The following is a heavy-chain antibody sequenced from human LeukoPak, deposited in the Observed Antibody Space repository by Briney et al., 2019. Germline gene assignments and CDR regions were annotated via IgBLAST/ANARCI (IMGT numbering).Heavy chain of an antibody. CDR2: IYYSGST. Sequence: PSETLSLTCTVSGGSISSSSYYWGWIRQPPGKGLEWIGSIYYSGSTYYNPSLKSRVTISVDTSKNQFSLKLSSVTAADTAVYHCARHSGGYSGYDYEPLGAFDIWGQGTMVTVSS. J-gene: IGHJ3*02. CDR3: ARHSGGYSGYDYEPLGAFDI. D-gene: IGHD5-12*01. CDR1: GGSISSSSYY. V-gene: IGHV4-39*01.